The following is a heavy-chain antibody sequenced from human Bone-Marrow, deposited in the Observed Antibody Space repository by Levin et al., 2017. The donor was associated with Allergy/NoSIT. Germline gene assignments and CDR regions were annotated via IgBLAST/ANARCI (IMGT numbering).Heavy chain of an antibody. CDR1: GFTFNTYS. CDR3: ARGGFYDRSGPGGYSYRGMDV. CDR2: ISTSSRTM. Sequence: PGGSLRLSCAASGFTFNTYSMNWVRQAPGKGLQWVSYISTSSRTMYYADSVKGRFTISRDDAEHSLYLEMSSLRDEDTAVYFCARGGFYDRSGPGGYSYRGMDVWGHGTTVTVSS. D-gene: IGHD3-22*01. V-gene: IGHV3-48*02. J-gene: IGHJ6*02.